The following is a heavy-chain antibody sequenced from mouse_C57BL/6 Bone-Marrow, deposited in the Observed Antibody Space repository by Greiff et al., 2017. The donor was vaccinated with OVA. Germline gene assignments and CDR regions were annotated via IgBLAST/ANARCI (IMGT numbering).Heavy chain of an antibody. CDR1: GYTFTSYG. CDR3: ARRLGRPLDY. CDR2: IYPRSGNT. J-gene: IGHJ2*01. V-gene: IGHV1-81*01. D-gene: IGHD4-1*01. Sequence: VKLVESGAELARPGASVKLSCKASGYTFTSYGISWVKQRTGQGLEWIGEIYPRSGNTYYNEKFKGKATLTADKSSSTAYMELRSLTSEDSAVYFCARRLGRPLDYWGQGTTLTVSS.